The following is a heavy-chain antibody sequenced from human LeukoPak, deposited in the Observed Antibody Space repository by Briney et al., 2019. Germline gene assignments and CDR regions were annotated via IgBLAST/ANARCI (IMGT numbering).Heavy chain of an antibody. V-gene: IGHV6-1*01. J-gene: IGHJ5*02. CDR3: ARRLTQYDCFDP. D-gene: IGHD2-2*01. CDR1: GDSVSSNSVT. Sequence: SQTLSLACAISGDSVSSNSVTWNWIRQSPSGGLEWLGRTYYRSTWYNDYAVSVRGRITVNPDTSKNQFSLHLNSVTPEDTAVYCCARRLTQYDCFDPWGQGILVTVSS. CDR2: TYYRSTWYN.